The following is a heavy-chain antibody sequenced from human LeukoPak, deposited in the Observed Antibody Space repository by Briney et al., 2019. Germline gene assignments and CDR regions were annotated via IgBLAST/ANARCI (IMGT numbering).Heavy chain of an antibody. V-gene: IGHV3-74*01. CDR3: ARDQKAVGTDFDY. D-gene: IGHD6-13*01. Sequence: GGSLRLSCAASGFTFSTYWMHWVRQAPGKGLVWVSRIETDGSSTSYADSVKGRFTISRDNAKNSLFLQMDSLRAEDTAVYYCARDQKAVGTDFDYWGQGTLVTVSS. J-gene: IGHJ4*02. CDR1: GFTFSTYW. CDR2: IETDGSST.